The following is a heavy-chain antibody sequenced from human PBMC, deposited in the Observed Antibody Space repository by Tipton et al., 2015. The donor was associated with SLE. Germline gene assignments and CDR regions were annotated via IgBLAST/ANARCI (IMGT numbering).Heavy chain of an antibody. CDR1: GGSISSHY. Sequence: TLSLTCTVSGGSISSHYWGWIRQPPGKGLEWIGYIYTSGSTNYNPSLKSRVTISVGTSKNQFSLKLSSVTAADTAVYYCARDQDNWSPALFDIWGQGTMVTVSS. J-gene: IGHJ3*02. CDR3: ARDQDNWSPALFDI. CDR2: IYTSGST. D-gene: IGHD1-20*01. V-gene: IGHV4-4*08.